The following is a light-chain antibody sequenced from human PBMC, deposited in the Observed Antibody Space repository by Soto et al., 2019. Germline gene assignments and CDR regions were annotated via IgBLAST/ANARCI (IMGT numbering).Light chain of an antibody. V-gene: IGKV3-11*01. CDR2: DAS. Sequence: EIVLTQSPATLSLSPGERATLSCRASQSVSSYLAWYQQKPGQAPRLLIYDASNRATGIPARFSGSGSGTDFTLTISSLDPEDFAVYYCQQRSTWHTFGPGTKVDIK. CDR1: QSVSSY. J-gene: IGKJ3*01. CDR3: QQRSTWHT.